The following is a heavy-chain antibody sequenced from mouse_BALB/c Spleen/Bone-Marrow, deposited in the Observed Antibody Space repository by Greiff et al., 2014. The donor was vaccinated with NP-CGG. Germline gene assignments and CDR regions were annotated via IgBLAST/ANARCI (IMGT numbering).Heavy chain of an antibody. V-gene: IGHV1-12*01. CDR1: GYTFTSYN. D-gene: IGHD2-1*01. CDR3: ARGRGNYGGYFDV. Sequence: LQQSGAELVKPGASVKMSCKASGYTFTSYNMHWVKQTPGQGLEWIGAIYPGNGDTSYNQKFKGRATLTADKSSSTAYMQLSSLTSGDSAVYYGARGRGNYGGYFDVWGAGTTVTVSS. J-gene: IGHJ1*01. CDR2: IYPGNGDT.